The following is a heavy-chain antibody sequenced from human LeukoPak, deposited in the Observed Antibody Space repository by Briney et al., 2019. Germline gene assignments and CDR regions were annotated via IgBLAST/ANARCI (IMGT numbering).Heavy chain of an antibody. CDR2: INPNSGGT. D-gene: IGHD4-23*01. CDR1: GYTFTGYY. J-gene: IGHJ4*02. Sequence: ASVKVSCKASGYTFTGYYMHWVRQAPGQGLEWMGWINPNSGGTNYAQKFQGRVTMTRDTSISTAYMELSRLRSDDTAVYYCARGERSYGGNTVAFDYWGQGTLVTVSS. CDR3: ARGERSYGGNTVAFDY. V-gene: IGHV1-2*02.